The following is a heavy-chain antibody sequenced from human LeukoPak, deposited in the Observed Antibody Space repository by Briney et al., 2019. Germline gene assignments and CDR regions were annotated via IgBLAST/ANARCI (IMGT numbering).Heavy chain of an antibody. V-gene: IGHV3-23*01. CDR3: AKCYYDSSGYYFGAFDI. J-gene: IGHJ3*02. CDR2: ISGSGGST. CDR1: GFTFNSYA. Sequence: GGSLRLSCAASGFTFNSYAMSWVRQAPGKGLEWVSAISGSGGSTYYADSVKGRFTISRDNSKNTLYLQMNSLRAEDRAVYYCAKCYYDSSGYYFGAFDIWGQGTMVTVSS. D-gene: IGHD3-22*01.